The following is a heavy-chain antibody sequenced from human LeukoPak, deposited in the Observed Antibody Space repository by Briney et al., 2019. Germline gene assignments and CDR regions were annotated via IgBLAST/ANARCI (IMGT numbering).Heavy chain of an antibody. V-gene: IGHV3-48*01. J-gene: IGHJ4*02. CDR2: ISGSSSAI. CDR3: ARGQSGYYPFDY. CDR1: GFTFSSYS. D-gene: IGHD3-22*01. Sequence: PGGSLRLSCAASGFTFSSYSMNWVRQAPGKGLEWVSYISGSSSAIYYGDSVKGRFTTSRDNAKNSLFLQMDSLRAEDTAVYYCARGQSGYYPFDYWGQGTLVTVSS.